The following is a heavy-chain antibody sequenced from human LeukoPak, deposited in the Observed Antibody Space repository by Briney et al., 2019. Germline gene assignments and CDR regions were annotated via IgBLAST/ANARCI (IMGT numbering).Heavy chain of an antibody. V-gene: IGHV1-2*06. CDR2: INPKNGDT. Sequence: ASVKVSCKASGYTLTAYYIHWVRQAPGQGLEWMGRINPKNGDTNYAQKFQGRVTMTRDTSISTAYMELSRLRSDDTAVYYCARAIYYYDSSGYRRRPAPFDYWGQGTLVTVSS. CDR1: GYTLTAYY. CDR3: ARAIYYYDSSGYRRRPAPFDY. D-gene: IGHD3-22*01. J-gene: IGHJ4*02.